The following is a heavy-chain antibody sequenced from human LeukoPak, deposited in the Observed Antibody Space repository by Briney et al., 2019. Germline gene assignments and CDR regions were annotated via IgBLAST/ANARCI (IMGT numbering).Heavy chain of an antibody. D-gene: IGHD2-2*01. CDR2: IGVYSGKT. CDR1: GYTFTTYG. Sequence: GASVKVSCKTSGYTFTTYGISWVRQAPGQGLEWMGWIGVYSGKTKYAQNFQGRVTMTTDISTSTAYMELRNLRFDDTAVYFCAREEFCTTSSCYHNWFDPWGQGTLVTVSS. J-gene: IGHJ5*02. CDR3: AREEFCTTSSCYHNWFDP. V-gene: IGHV1-18*01.